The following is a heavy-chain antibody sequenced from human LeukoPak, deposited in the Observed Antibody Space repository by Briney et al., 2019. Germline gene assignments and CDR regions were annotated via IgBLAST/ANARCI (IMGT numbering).Heavy chain of an antibody. V-gene: IGHV1-8*01. J-gene: IGHJ5*02. Sequence: ASVKVSCKASGYTLTNYDINWVRQAIGQGLEWMGWMNPNSGNTGYAQKFQGRVTMTRNTSIGTAYMELSSLTSEDTAVYFCASGSASGSHRTSWGQGTLVTVSS. CDR3: ASGSASGSHRTS. D-gene: IGHD3-10*01. CDR1: GYTLTNYD. CDR2: MNPNSGNT.